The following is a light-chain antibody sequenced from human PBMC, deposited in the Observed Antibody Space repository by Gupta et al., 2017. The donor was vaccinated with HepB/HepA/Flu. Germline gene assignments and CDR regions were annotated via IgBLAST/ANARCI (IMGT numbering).Light chain of an antibody. J-gene: IGKJ1*01. CDR1: QSIASY. CDR2: ATS. Sequence: DIQMTQSPSSLSASAGDRVTITCRASQSIASYLNWYQQKPGKAPKLLIYATSRLQSGVPSRFSGSGSGTDFTLTIRRLQPEDFATYYCQQSYSTPRTFGQGTKVEIK. CDR3: QQSYSTPRT. V-gene: IGKV1-39*01.